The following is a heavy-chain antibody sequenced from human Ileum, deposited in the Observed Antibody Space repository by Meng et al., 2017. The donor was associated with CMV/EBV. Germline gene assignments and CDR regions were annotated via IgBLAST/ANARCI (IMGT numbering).Heavy chain of an antibody. Sequence: GGSLRLSCAASGFTFSSYSMNGVRQAPGKGLEWVSSISSSSSYIYYADSVKGRFTISRDNAKNSLYLQMNSLRAEDTAVYYCARDLQLWSPGAFDIWGQGTMVTVSS. D-gene: IGHD5-18*01. J-gene: IGHJ3*02. CDR2: ISSSSSYI. CDR1: GFTFSSYS. V-gene: IGHV3-21*01. CDR3: ARDLQLWSPGAFDI.